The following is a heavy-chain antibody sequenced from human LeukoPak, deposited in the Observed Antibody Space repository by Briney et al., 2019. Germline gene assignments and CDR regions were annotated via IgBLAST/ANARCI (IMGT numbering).Heavy chain of an antibody. CDR2: ISYDGSNK. Sequence: PGGSLRLSCAASGFTFSSYGMHWVRQAPGKGLEWVAVISYDGSNKYYADSVEGRFTISRDNSKNTLYLQMNSLRAEDTAVYYCAKEIQWFGESPFDYWGQGTLVTVSS. CDR1: GFTFSSYG. D-gene: IGHD3-10*01. CDR3: AKEIQWFGESPFDY. V-gene: IGHV3-30*18. J-gene: IGHJ4*02.